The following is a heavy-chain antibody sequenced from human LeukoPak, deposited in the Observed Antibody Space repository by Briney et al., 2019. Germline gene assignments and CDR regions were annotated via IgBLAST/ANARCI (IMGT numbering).Heavy chain of an antibody. D-gene: IGHD3-22*01. Sequence: ASVKVSCKASGYTFNNHYMYWVRQAPGQGLEWMGWISAYNGNTNYAQKLQGRVTMTTDTSTSTAYMELRSLRSDDTAVYYCARDPYYYDSSGHYWGQGTLVTVSS. CDR1: GYTFNNHY. CDR2: ISAYNGNT. J-gene: IGHJ4*02. V-gene: IGHV1-18*01. CDR3: ARDPYYYDSSGHY.